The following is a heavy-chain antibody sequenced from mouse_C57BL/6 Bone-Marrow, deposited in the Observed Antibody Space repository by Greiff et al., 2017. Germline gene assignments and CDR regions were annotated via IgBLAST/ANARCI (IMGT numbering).Heavy chain of an antibody. CDR3: ARDGGRFAY. D-gene: IGHD1-1*02. CDR1: GFTFSSYA. Sequence: EVQVVESGGGLVKPGGSLKLSCAASGFTFSSYAMSLVRQTPEKRLEWVATISDGGSYTYYPDNVKGRFTISRDNAKNNLYLQMSHLKSEDTAMYYCARDGGRFAYWGQGTLVTVSA. CDR2: ISDGGSYT. J-gene: IGHJ3*01. V-gene: IGHV5-4*01.